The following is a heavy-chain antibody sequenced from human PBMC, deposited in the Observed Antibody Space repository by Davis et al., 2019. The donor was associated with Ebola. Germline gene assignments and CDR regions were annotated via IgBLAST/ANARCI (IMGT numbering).Heavy chain of an antibody. CDR1: GGSFSGYY. CDR3: ARWGMDV. CDR2: INHSGST. Sequence: SETLSLTCAVYGGSFSGYYWSWIRQPPGKGLEWIGEINHSGSTNYKSSLKSRVTISVDTSKNQFSLKLTSVTAADTAVCYCARWGMDVWGQGTTVTVSS. J-gene: IGHJ6*02. V-gene: IGHV4-34*01.